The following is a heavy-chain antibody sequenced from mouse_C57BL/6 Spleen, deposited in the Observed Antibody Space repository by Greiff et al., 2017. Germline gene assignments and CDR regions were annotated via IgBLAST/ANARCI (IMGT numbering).Heavy chain of an antibody. J-gene: IGHJ2*01. CDR1: GYTFTSYW. D-gene: IGHD3-2*02. V-gene: IGHV1-69*01. CDR3: ARSGSSGYEDY. CDR2: IDPSDSYT. Sequence: QVQLQQPGAELVMPGASVKLSCKASGYTFTSYWMHWVKQRPGQGLEWIGEIDPSDSYTNYNQKFKGKSTLTVDKSSSTAYLQLSSRTSEDSAVYYCARSGSSGYEDYWGQGTTLTVSS.